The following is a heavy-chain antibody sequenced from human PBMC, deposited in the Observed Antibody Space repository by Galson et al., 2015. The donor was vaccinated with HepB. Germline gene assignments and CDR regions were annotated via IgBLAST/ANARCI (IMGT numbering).Heavy chain of an antibody. CDR2: ITGDGATT. J-gene: IGHJ4*01. V-gene: IGHV3-23*01. D-gene: IGHD1/OR15-1a*01. CDR1: GFTFSNHA. CDR3: EKDGEQVRVYDY. Sequence: SLRLSCAASGFTFSNHAMSWVRQVPGKGLECVSAITGDGATTYYADSAKGRFVVSRDNSKNTLYLQLNSLRAEDTAVYYCEKDGEQVRVYDYRGQGTLVTVSS.